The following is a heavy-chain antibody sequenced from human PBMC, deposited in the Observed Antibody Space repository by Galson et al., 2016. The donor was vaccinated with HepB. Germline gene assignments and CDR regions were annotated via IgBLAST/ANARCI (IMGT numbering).Heavy chain of an antibody. CDR2: ISQAGLSR. Sequence: SLRLSCAVSGFTFTTSSMSWVRQAPGKGLEWVSGISQAGLSRYYADSGKGRFTISRDNSKNTLSLQMDSLRAEDTAVYYCATGRGFGNPFDYWGQGTLVTVSS. CDR3: ATGRGFGNPFDY. V-gene: IGHV3-23*01. J-gene: IGHJ4*02. D-gene: IGHD3-10*01. CDR1: GFTFTTSS.